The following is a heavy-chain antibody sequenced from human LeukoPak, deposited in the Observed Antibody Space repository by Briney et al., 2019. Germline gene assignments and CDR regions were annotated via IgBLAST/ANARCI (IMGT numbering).Heavy chain of an antibody. Sequence: GGSLRLSCAASGFTFSGSAMPWVRQASGKGLEWVGRIRSKANSYATAYAASVKGRFTISRDDSKNTAYLQMNSLKTEDTAVYYCTRGDWNDLGSDYWGQGTLVTVSS. CDR1: GFTFSGSA. V-gene: IGHV3-73*01. D-gene: IGHD1-1*01. CDR2: IRSKANSYAT. J-gene: IGHJ4*02. CDR3: TRGDWNDLGSDY.